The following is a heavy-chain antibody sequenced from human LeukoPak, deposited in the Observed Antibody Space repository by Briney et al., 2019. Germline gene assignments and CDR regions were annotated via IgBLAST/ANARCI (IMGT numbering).Heavy chain of an antibody. CDR3: ASGIGYSGYDPIFDY. D-gene: IGHD5-12*01. Sequence: GGSLRLSCAASGFTFSSYSMNWVRQAPGKGLEWVSSISSSSSYIYYADSVKGRFTVSRDNAKNPLYLQMNSLRAEDTAVYYCASGIGYSGYDPIFDYWGQGTLVTVSS. CDR2: ISSSSSYI. J-gene: IGHJ4*02. CDR1: GFTFSSYS. V-gene: IGHV3-21*01.